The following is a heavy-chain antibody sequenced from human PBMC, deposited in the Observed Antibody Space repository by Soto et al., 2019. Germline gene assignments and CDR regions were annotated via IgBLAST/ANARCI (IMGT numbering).Heavy chain of an antibody. J-gene: IGHJ6*03. CDR2: IIAILGIT. CDR3: AALSYGDKYYYYYMDV. Sequence: VKVSCKASGGTFSSYTISWVRQAPGQGLEWIGRIIAILGITNYAQKFQERVTITRDMSTSTAYMELSSLRSEDTAVYYCAALSYGDKYYYYYMDVWGKGTTVTVSS. CDR1: GGTFSSYT. D-gene: IGHD4-17*01. V-gene: IGHV1-69*02.